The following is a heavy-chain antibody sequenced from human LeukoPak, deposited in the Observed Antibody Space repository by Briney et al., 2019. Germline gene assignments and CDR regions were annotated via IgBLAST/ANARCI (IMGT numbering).Heavy chain of an antibody. V-gene: IGHV1-2*02. CDR2: INPNSGGT. D-gene: IGHD3-22*01. CDR1: GYTFTGYY. Sequence: ASVKVSCKASGYTFTGYYMHWVRQAPGQGLGWMGWINPNSGGTNYAQKFQGRVTMTRDTSISTAYMELSRLRSDDTAVYYCARVATYYYDSSGYYDYWGQGILVTVSS. J-gene: IGHJ4*02. CDR3: ARVATYYYDSSGYYDY.